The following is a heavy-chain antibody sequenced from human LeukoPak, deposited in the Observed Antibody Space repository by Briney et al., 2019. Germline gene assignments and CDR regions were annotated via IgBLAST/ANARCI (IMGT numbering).Heavy chain of an antibody. CDR1: GGSFSGYY. CDR3: ARGASPAY. J-gene: IGHJ4*02. CDR2: INHSGST. V-gene: IGHV4-34*01. Sequence: PSETLSLTCAVYGGSFSGYYWSWIRQPPGKGLEWIGEINHSGSTSYNPSLKSRVTISVDTSKNQFSLKLSSVTAADTAVYYCARGASPAYWGQGTLVTVSS.